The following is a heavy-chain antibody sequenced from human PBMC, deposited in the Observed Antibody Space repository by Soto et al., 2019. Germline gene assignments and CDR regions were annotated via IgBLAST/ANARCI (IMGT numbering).Heavy chain of an antibody. V-gene: IGHV3-9*01. CDR3: AKDMVAAAGKGHFDY. Sequence: EVQLVESGGGLVQPGRSLRLSCAASGFTFDDYAMHWVRQAPGKGLEWVSGISWNSGSIGYADSVKGRFTISRDNAKNSLYLQMNSPRAEDTALYYCAKDMVAAAGKGHFDYWGQGTLVTVSS. D-gene: IGHD6-13*01. J-gene: IGHJ4*02. CDR1: GFTFDDYA. CDR2: ISWNSGSI.